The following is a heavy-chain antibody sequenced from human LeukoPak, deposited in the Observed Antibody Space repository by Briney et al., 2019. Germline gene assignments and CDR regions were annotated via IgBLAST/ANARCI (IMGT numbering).Heavy chain of an antibody. CDR2: THHSGTT. CDR3: ARHSADRAFDI. CDR1: GVSIGGYC. V-gene: IGHV4-59*08. D-gene: IGHD6-25*01. Sequence: SETLSLTCTVSGVSIGGYCCSWLRQPPGQGLEWLGYTHHSGTTNYNPSVWSRLTTSVDTSTKQFALKLISMSAADTDVYYCARHSADRAFDIWGQGTMVTVSS. J-gene: IGHJ3*02.